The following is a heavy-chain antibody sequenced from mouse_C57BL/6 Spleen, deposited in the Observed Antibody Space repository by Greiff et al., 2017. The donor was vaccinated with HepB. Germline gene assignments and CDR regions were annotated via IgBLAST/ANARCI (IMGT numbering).Heavy chain of an antibody. D-gene: IGHD1-1*01. CDR2: IYYSGTI. J-gene: IGHJ2*01. CDR1: GISITTGNYR. Sequence: DVKLQESGPGLVKPSQTVFLTCTVTGISITTGNYRWSWIRQFPGNKLEWIGYIYYSGTITYNPSLTSRTTITRDTPKNQFFLEMNSLTAEDTATYYCARFYYGLFDYWGQGTTLTVSS. V-gene: IGHV3-5*01. CDR3: ARFYYGLFDY.